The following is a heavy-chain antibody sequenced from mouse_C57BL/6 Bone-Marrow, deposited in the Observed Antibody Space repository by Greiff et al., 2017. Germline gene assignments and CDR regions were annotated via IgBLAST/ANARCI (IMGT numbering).Heavy chain of an antibody. J-gene: IGHJ4*01. Sequence: EVMLVESGGGLVKPGGSLKLSCAASGFTFSDYGMHWVRQAPEKGLEWVAYISSGSSTIYYADTVKGRFTISRDNAKNTLFLQITSLRSEDTAMYYCASYYYDCAMDYWGQGTSVTVSS. V-gene: IGHV5-17*01. CDR3: ASYYYDCAMDY. CDR2: ISSGSSTI. D-gene: IGHD2-4*01. CDR1: GFTFSDYG.